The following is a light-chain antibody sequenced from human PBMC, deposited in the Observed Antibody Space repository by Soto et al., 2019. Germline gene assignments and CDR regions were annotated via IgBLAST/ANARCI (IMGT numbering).Light chain of an antibody. CDR2: AAS. Sequence: NIQMTQSPSAMSASVGDRVTITCRARQDITTNLAWFQQKPGKVPKLLIHAASSLQSGVPSRFGASGSGTEFTLTISSLQPEDFAAYSGLQHNTYPFGGGTQVEIK. CDR3: LQHNTYP. V-gene: IGKV1D-17*01. CDR1: QDITTN. J-gene: IGKJ4*01.